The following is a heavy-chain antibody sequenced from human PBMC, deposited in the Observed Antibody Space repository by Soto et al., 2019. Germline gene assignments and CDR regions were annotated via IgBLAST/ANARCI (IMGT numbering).Heavy chain of an antibody. Sequence: PGGSLRLSCAASGFTFSSYGMHWVRQAPGKGLEWVAVISYDGSNKNYVDSVKGRFTISRDNSKNTVYLQMDSLRVEDTAVYYCAKDTYFYDRSGYYTFGYWGQGTLVTVSS. CDR2: ISYDGSNK. V-gene: IGHV3-30*18. D-gene: IGHD3-22*01. CDR1: GFTFSSYG. CDR3: AKDTYFYDRSGYYTFGY. J-gene: IGHJ4*02.